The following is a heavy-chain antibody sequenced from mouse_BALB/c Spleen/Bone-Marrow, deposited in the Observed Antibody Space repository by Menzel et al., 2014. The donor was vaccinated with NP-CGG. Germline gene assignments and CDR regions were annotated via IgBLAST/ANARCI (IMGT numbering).Heavy chain of an antibody. V-gene: IGHV6-6*01. CDR1: GFTFNDAW. CDR2: IKTKADNHAT. Sequence: EVKVEESGGGLVQPGGSMKLSCAASGFTFNDAWMDWVRLSPEKGLEWVAEIKTKADNHATYYAESVKGRITISRDDSKSRVYLQMNSLRAEDTGIYYCTVHGVFAYSGQGTLVTVSA. CDR3: TVHGVFAY. J-gene: IGHJ3*01.